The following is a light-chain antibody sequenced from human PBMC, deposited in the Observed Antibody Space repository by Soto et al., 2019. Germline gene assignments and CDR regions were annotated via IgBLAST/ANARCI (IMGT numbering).Light chain of an antibody. CDR1: SSDVGGYNY. CDR3: QSYDSSLSGYV. J-gene: IGLJ1*01. V-gene: IGLV2-14*01. Sequence: QSALTQPASVSGSPGQSITISCTGSSSDVGGYNYVSWYQQYPGRSPKLMIFEVSLRPAGVSNRFSGSKSGNTASLNISGLQSEDEADYYCQSYDSSLSGYVFGTGTKLTVL. CDR2: EVS.